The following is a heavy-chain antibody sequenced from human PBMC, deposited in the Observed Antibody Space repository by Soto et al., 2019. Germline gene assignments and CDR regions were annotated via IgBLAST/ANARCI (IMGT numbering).Heavy chain of an antibody. V-gene: IGHV2-5*02. CDR2: IYWDDDK. CDR3: AHTPGYSSGWYYYYGMDV. Sequence: QITLKESGPTLVKPTQTLTLTCTFSGFSLSTSGVGVGWIRQPPGKALEWLALIYWDDDKRYSPSLKSRLTINKDTSKNQVVLTMTNMDPVDTATYYCAHTPGYSSGWYYYYGMDVWGQGTTVTVSS. CDR1: GFSLSTSGVG. D-gene: IGHD6-19*01. J-gene: IGHJ6*02.